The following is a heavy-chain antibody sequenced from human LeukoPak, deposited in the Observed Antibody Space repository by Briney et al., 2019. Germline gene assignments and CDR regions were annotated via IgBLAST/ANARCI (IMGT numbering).Heavy chain of an antibody. Sequence: SETLSLTCAVYGGSFSGYYWSWIRQPPGKGLEWIGEINHSGSTNYNPSLKSRVTISVDTSKNQFSLRLSSVTAADTAVYYCARSFSSSWSSPWGQGPLVTVSS. CDR3: ARSFSSSWSSP. CDR2: INHSGST. D-gene: IGHD6-13*01. V-gene: IGHV4-34*01. J-gene: IGHJ5*02. CDR1: GGSFSGYY.